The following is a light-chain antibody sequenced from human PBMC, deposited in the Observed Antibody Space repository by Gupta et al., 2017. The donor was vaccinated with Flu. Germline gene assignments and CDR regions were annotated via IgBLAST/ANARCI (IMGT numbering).Light chain of an antibody. J-gene: IGKJ1*01. V-gene: IGKV3-20*01. Sequence: EIVLTQSPLTLSLSPGERATCPCRASRSVSSNSLAWYQQNPGQAPRLLIYGASSRATGIPDRFSGSGSGTDFTLTISRLEPEDFAVYYCQQDGSSPPTFGQGTKVEI. CDR2: GAS. CDR3: QQDGSSPPT. CDR1: RSVSSNS.